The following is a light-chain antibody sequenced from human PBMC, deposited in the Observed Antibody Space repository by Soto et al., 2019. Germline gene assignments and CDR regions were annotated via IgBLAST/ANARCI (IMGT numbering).Light chain of an antibody. CDR2: QVT. V-gene: IGLV2-14*01. J-gene: IGLJ1*01. CDR3: GSYTSSSTYYV. Sequence: SVLTQPASVSGSPGQSITSSCTGTSSDVGGYNYVSWYQQHPGKAPKLMIYQVTNRPSGVSNRFSGSKSGNTASLTISGLQPEDEADYYCGSYTSSSTYYVVGTGTKVTVL. CDR1: SSDVGGYNY.